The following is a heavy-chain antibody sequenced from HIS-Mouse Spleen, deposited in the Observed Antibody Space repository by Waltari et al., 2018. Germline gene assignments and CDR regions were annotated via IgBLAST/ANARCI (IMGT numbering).Heavy chain of an antibody. CDR3: ARDRLKYSSSSYYFDY. V-gene: IGHV1-2*02. D-gene: IGHD6-13*01. Sequence: QVQLVQPGAEVKKPGPSVKVSCRAFGYTCTGSYLHLVRESPGQGLEWMGWINPNSGGTNYAQKFQGRVTMTRDTSISTAYMELSRLRSDDTAVYYCARDRLKYSSSSYYFDYWGQGTLVTVSS. CDR1: GYTCTGSY. J-gene: IGHJ4*02. CDR2: INPNSGGT.